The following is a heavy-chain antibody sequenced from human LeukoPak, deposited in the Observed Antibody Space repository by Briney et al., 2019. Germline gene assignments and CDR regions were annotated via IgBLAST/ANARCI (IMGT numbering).Heavy chain of an antibody. V-gene: IGHV3-9*01. D-gene: IGHD6-19*01. CDR1: GFTFDDYA. CDR2: ISWNSGSI. Sequence: GGSLRLSCAASGFTFDDYAMHWVRQAPGKGLEWVSGISWNSGSIGYADSVKGRFTISRDNAKNSLYLQMNSLRAEDTALYYCAKAAVAGRVDYYFDYWGQGTLVTVSS. J-gene: IGHJ4*02. CDR3: AKAAVAGRVDYYFDY.